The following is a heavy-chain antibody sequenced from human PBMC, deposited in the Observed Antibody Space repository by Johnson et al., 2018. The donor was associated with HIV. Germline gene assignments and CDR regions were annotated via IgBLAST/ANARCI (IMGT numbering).Heavy chain of an antibody. D-gene: IGHD3-10*01. CDR2: INWNGGSI. V-gene: IGHV3-74*01. CDR1: GFTCSSYW. CDR3: AKDMGRVDGSTPHAFDI. Sequence: VPLVESGGGLVQPGGSLRLSCAASGFTCSSYWMHWVRQAPGTGLEWVSGINWNGGSIGYADSVKGRFTISRDNAKNSLYLQMNSLRAEDTALYYCAKDMGRVDGSTPHAFDIWGQGTMVTVSS. J-gene: IGHJ3*02.